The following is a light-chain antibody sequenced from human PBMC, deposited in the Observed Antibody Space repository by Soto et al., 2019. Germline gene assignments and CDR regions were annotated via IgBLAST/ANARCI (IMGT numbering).Light chain of an antibody. CDR1: QDISNS. CDR3: QQSYSTTYT. V-gene: IGKV1-39*01. CDR2: GAS. J-gene: IGKJ2*01. Sequence: DIQMTQTPPSLSLSVGDRVTITCRASQDISNSLNWYQQKPGKSPRALIYGASSLESGVPSRFSGRGSGTDFTLSISSLQPEDFATYFCQQSYSTTYTFGQGTSLRIK.